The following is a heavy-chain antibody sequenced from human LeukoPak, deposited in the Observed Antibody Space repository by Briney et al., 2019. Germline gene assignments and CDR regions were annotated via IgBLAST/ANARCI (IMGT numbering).Heavy chain of an antibody. CDR3: ARGPKQWPAPPYDY. CDR2: FDPEDGET. V-gene: IGHV1-24*01. Sequence: GASVKVSCKVSGYTLTELSMHWVRQAPGKGLEWMGGFDPEDGETIYAQKFQGRVTMTEDTSTDTAYMELSSLRSEDTAVYYCARGPKQWPAPPYDYWGQGTLVTVSS. CDR1: GYTLTELS. J-gene: IGHJ4*02. D-gene: IGHD6-19*01.